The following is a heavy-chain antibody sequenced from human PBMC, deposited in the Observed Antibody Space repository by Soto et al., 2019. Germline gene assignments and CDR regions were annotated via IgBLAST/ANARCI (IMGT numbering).Heavy chain of an antibody. J-gene: IGHJ4*02. V-gene: IGHV4-59*01. CDR3: ATSRNGFYFDY. Sequence: PWETLSLTCIVSGCSISRYYWIWIRQPPGKGLEWIGYIYYSGGTDYNPSLNSRVTMSVDTSKNQFSLKLSSVTAADTAVYYCATSRNGFYFDYWGQGTMVTVSS. CDR1: GCSISRYY. D-gene: IGHD2-2*01. CDR2: IYYSGGT.